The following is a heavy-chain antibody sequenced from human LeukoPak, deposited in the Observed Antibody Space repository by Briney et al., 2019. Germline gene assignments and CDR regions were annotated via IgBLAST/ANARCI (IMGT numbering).Heavy chain of an antibody. CDR3: AREDGSSGYDDF. D-gene: IGHD5-12*01. Sequence: SQTLSLTCTASGGSISSGNFYWSWIRQPAGKGLEWLGRIYTSGSTNYNPSLKSRLTISVDTSKNQFSLKLSSVTAADTAVYYCAREDGSSGYDDFWGQGTLVTVSS. CDR1: GGSISSGNFY. CDR2: IYTSGST. V-gene: IGHV4-61*02. J-gene: IGHJ4*02.